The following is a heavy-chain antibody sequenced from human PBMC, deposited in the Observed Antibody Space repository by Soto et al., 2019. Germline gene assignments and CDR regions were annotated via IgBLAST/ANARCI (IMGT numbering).Heavy chain of an antibody. Sequence: PXGSLRLSCAASGVTFRNFGLHWVRQPPDKGLEWVATIWYDGTTKYSEDSVKGRITISRDNAQGMVYLQMNKLRVEDTAMYYCAKSLGLFYGSASHSNDYWGQGTPVTVSS. CDR3: AKSLGLFYGSASHSNDY. J-gene: IGHJ4*02. D-gene: IGHD3-10*01. CDR2: IWYDGTTK. CDR1: GVTFRNFG. V-gene: IGHV3-33*06.